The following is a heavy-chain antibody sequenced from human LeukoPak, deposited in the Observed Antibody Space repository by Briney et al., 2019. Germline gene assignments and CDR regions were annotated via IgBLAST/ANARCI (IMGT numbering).Heavy chain of an antibody. CDR3: ARQKRIGVACHCPTIDY. J-gene: IGHJ4*02. CDR1: GGSFSSSSCY. Sequence: SETLSLTCTVSGGSFSSSSCYWGWIRQPPGKGLEWIGSIYYSGSTYYNPSLKSRVTISVDTSKNQFSLKLNSVTAADTAVYYCARQKRIGVACHCPTIDYWGQGTLVTVSS. V-gene: IGHV4-39*01. D-gene: IGHD6-19*01. CDR2: IYYSGST.